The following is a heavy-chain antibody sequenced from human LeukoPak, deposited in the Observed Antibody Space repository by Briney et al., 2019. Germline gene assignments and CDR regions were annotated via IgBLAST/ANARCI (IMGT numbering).Heavy chain of an antibody. CDR2: ISGSGGST. V-gene: IGHV3-23*01. D-gene: IGHD3-10*01. CDR3: AKPYYGSGSYYNYYFDY. Sequence: PGGSLRLXCAASGFTFSSYAMSWVRQAPGKGLERVSAISGSGGSTYYADSVKGRFTISRDNSKNTLYLQMNSLRAEDTAVYYCAKPYYGSGSYYNYYFDYWGQGTLVTVSS. J-gene: IGHJ4*02. CDR1: GFTFSSYA.